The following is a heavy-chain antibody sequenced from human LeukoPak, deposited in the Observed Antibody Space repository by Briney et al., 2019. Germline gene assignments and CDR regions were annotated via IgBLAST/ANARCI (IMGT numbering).Heavy chain of an antibody. Sequence: GGSLRLSCAASGFTFSGSAMHWVRQASGKGLEWVGRIRSKANSYATAYAASVKGRFTISRDDSKNTAYLQMNSLKTEDTAVYYCAAFLLQQINVFDIWGQGTMVTVSS. J-gene: IGHJ3*02. V-gene: IGHV3-73*01. CDR1: GFTFSGSA. CDR2: IRSKANSYAT. D-gene: IGHD1-1*01. CDR3: AAFLLQQINVFDI.